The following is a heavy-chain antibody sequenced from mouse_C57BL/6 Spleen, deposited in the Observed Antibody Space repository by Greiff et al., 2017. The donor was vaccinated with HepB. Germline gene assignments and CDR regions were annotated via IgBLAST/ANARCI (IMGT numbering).Heavy chain of an antibody. CDR1: GYTFTSYW. V-gene: IGHV1-64*01. CDR3: ARLSTMVTRYAMDY. Sequence: QVQLQQPGAELVKPGASVKLSCKASGYTFTSYWMHWVKQRPGQGLEWIGMIHPNSGSTNYNEKFKSKATLTVDKSSSTAYMQLSSLTSEDSAVYYCARLSTMVTRYAMDYWGQGTSVTVSS. CDR2: IHPNSGST. D-gene: IGHD2-2*01. J-gene: IGHJ4*01.